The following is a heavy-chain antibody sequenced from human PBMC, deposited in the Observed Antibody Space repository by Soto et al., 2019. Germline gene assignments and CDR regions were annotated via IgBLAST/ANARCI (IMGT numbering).Heavy chain of an antibody. Sequence: GGSLRLSCGASGFSVKRYWMHWVRQAPGKGLVWLSRFGGDENYTDYADSVRGRFTISRDIAKNTIYLQMNSLRAEDTAVYYCGKGKELGVVRYGLDAWGQGTTVTVS. CDR3: GKGKELGVVRYGLDA. D-gene: IGHD3-3*01. CDR2: FGGDENYT. J-gene: IGHJ6*02. CDR1: GFSVKRYW. V-gene: IGHV3-74*01.